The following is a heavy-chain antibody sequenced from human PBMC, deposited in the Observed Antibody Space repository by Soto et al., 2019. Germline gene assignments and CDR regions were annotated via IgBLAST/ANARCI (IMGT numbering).Heavy chain of an antibody. CDR3: AKDRIRGGYCSGGSCYYMDV. CDR2: ISYDGSNK. Sequence: QVQLVESGGGVVQPGRSLRLSCAASGFTFSSYGMHWVRQAPGKGLECVAVISYDGSNKYYADSVKGRFTISRDNSKNTLYLQMNSLRAEDTAVYYCAKDRIRGGYCSGGSCYYMDVWGKGTTVTVSS. J-gene: IGHJ6*03. CDR1: GFTFSSYG. V-gene: IGHV3-30*18. D-gene: IGHD2-15*01.